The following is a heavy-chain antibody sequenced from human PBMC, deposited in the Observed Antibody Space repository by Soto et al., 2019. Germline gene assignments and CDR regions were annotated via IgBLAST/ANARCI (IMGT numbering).Heavy chain of an antibody. V-gene: IGHV4-34*01. CDR2: ITFRGVT. Sequence: SETLSLTCDVHGDSLSGYAWSWIRQPPGKGLEWIGEITFRGVTNYHPSLTSRVPMPVDTSKNRISLNVSPVTAADTALYSCARKLEASVRHVEWFSYKWFDPWGPGTLVTVSS. D-gene: IGHD3-9*01. CDR1: GDSLSGYA. J-gene: IGHJ5*02. CDR3: ARKLEASVRHVEWFSYKWFDP.